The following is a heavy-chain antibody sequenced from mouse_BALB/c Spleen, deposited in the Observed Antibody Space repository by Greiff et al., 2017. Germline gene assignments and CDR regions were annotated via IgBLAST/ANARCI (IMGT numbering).Heavy chain of an antibody. J-gene: IGHJ2*01. CDR3: ARHGYYGSSSYYFDY. Sequence: QVQLQQSGPDLVAPSQSLSITCTVSGFSLTSYGVHWVRQPPGKGLEWLVVIWSDGSTTYNSALKSRLSISKDNSKSQVFLKMNSLQTDDTAMYYCARHGYYGSSSYYFDYWGQGTTLTVSS. D-gene: IGHD1-1*01. CDR1: GFSLTSYG. V-gene: IGHV2-6-2*01. CDR2: IWSDGST.